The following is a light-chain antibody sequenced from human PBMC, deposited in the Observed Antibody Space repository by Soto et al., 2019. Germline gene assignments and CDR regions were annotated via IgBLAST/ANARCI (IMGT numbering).Light chain of an antibody. CDR3: QQYGSSPPIT. CDR2: GAS. CDR1: QSVSSSY. Sequence: EIVLTQSPGTLSLSPGERATLSCRASQSVSSSYLAWYQQKPGQAPRLLIYGASSSATGIPDRFSGSGSGTYFNHTISRLEPEDFAVYYCQQYGSSPPITFGQGTRLEIK. V-gene: IGKV3-20*01. J-gene: IGKJ5*01.